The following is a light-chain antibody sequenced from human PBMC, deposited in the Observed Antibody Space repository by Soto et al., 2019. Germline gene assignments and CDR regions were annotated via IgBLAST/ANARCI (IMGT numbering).Light chain of an antibody. CDR2: EVS. Sequence: QSVLTQPASVSGSPGQSITISCTGTSSDVGAYKYVSWYQQHPGQAPKLMNYEVSNRPSGVSNRFSGSKSGNTASLTISGLQAEDEADYYCSSHTSSSTVYVFGTGTKVTVL. CDR3: SSHTSSSTVYV. CDR1: SSDVGAYKY. J-gene: IGLJ1*01. V-gene: IGLV2-14*01.